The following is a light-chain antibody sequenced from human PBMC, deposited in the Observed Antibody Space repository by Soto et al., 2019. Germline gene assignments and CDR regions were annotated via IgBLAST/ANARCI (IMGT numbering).Light chain of an antibody. Sequence: DIQMTQSPSTLSASVGDKVTITCRASQTISFWLAWYQQKPGKAPKLLIYDASNLERGVPSRFSGSGSGTDFSLTVDSLQPEDTATYYCQQYDHPPYTFGQGTKLEIK. CDR2: DAS. CDR3: QQYDHPPYT. CDR1: QTISFW. V-gene: IGKV1-5*01. J-gene: IGKJ2*01.